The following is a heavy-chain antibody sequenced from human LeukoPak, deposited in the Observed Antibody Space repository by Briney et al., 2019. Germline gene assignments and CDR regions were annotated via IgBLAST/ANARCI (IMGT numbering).Heavy chain of an antibody. CDR2: INHSGST. CDR3: ARKDRNDMDY. V-gene: IGHV4-34*01. J-gene: IGHJ4*02. Sequence: SETLSLTCAVYGGSFSGYYWSWIRQPPGKGLEWIGEINHSGSTNYNPSLKSRVTIPVDTSKNQFSLKLSSVTAADTAVYYCARKDRNDMDYWGQGTLVTVSS. CDR1: GGSFSGYY. D-gene: IGHD1-1*01.